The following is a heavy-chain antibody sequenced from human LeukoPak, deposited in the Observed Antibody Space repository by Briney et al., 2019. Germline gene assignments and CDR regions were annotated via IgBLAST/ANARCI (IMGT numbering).Heavy chain of an antibody. J-gene: IGHJ4*02. CDR1: GFTFSDYY. CDR2: ISGSGYST. CDR3: AKRSAESSGYFNY. Sequence: GGSLRLSCTASGFTFSDYYMSWVRQAPGKGLEWVSAISGSGYSTYYADSVKGRFTISRDNSKNTLYLQMNSLRAEDTAVYYCAKRSAESSGYFNYWGQGILVTVSS. D-gene: IGHD6-19*01. V-gene: IGHV3-23*01.